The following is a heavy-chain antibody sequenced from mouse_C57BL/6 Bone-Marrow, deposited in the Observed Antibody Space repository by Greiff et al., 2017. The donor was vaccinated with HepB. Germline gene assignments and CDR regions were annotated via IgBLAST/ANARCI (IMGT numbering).Heavy chain of an antibody. CDR3: ARTAQSFDY. V-gene: IGHV5-4*03. J-gene: IGHJ2*01. CDR2: ISDGGSYT. Sequence: EVMLVESGGGLVKPGGSLKLSCAASGFTFSSYAMSWVRQTPEKRLEWVATISDGGSYTYYPDSVKGRFTISRDNAKNNLYLQMSHLKSEDTAMYYCARTAQSFDYWGQGTTLRVSS. CDR1: GFTFSSYA. D-gene: IGHD3-2*02.